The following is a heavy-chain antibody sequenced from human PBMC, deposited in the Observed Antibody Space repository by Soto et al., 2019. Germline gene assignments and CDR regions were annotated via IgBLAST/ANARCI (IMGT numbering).Heavy chain of an antibody. J-gene: IGHJ6*02. CDR1: GASIISGGYY. CDR3: TRDQGLLYGMDV. Sequence: SETLSLTCTVSGASIISGGYYWIWIRQHPGKGLEWIGYIYYSGSTYYNPSLKSRVTISQDTSKNQFSLKLGSVTAADTAVYYCTRDQGLLYGMDVWGQGTTVTVSS. CDR2: IYYSGST. V-gene: IGHV4-31*03.